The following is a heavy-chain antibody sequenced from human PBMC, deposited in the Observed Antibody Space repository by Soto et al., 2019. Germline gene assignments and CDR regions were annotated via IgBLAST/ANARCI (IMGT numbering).Heavy chain of an antibody. CDR2: IYYSGST. CDR1: GGSISSSSYY. V-gene: IGHV4-39*01. CDR3: ARNGDYYYYGMDV. Sequence: PSETLSLTCTVSGGSISSSSYYWGWIRQPPGKGLEWIGSIYYSGSTYYNPSLKSRVTISVDTSKNQFSLKLSSVTAADTAVYYCARNGDYYYYGMDVWGQGTTVTVSS. J-gene: IGHJ6*02.